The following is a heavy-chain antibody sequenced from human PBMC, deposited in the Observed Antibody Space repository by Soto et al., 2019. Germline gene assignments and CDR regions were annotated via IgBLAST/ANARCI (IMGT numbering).Heavy chain of an antibody. J-gene: IGHJ5*02. D-gene: IGHD6-13*01. CDR1: GGTFSSYA. CDR2: IIPIFGTA. CDR3: ARSRPRQPTSINWFDP. Sequence: AVKVSCKASGGTFSSYAISWVRQAPGQGLEWMGGIIPIFGTANYAQKFQGRVTITADESTSTAYMELSSLRSEDTAVYYCARSRPRQPTSINWFDPWGQGTMVTVSS. V-gene: IGHV1-69*13.